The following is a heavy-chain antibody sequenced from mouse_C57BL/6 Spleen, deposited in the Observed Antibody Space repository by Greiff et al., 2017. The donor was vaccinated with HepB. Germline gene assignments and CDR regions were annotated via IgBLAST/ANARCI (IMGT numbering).Heavy chain of an antibody. CDR3: ARGALRQLRYRDAMDY. V-gene: IGHV1-22*01. CDR2: INPNNGGT. CDR1: GYTFTDYN. D-gene: IGHD3-2*02. Sequence: EVQLQQSGPELVKPGASVKMSCKASGYTFTDYNMHWVKQSHGKSLEWIGYINPNNGGTSYNQKFKGKATLTVNKSSSTAYMELRSLTSEDSAVYYCARGALRQLRYRDAMDYWGQGTSVTVSS. J-gene: IGHJ4*01.